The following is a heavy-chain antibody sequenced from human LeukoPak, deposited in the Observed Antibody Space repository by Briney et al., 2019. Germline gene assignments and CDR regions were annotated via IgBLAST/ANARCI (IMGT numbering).Heavy chain of an antibody. Sequence: SLRLSCIGSGFTFDNYGMHWVRQAPGKGLGWVGGINWNSGYIGYENSVQGRFVISRDNAKNSLYLQMGSLRAEDTALYYCAKGSWAGANNYFDFWGQGTPVTVSS. J-gene: IGHJ4*02. D-gene: IGHD1-26*01. CDR2: INWNSGYI. V-gene: IGHV3-9*01. CDR1: GFTFDNYG. CDR3: AKGSWAGANNYFDF.